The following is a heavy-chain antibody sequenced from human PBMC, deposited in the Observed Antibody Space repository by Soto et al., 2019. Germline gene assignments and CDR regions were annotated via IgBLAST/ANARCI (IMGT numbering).Heavy chain of an antibody. CDR2: IVPLFGKA. CDR1: GGTFNKNA. V-gene: IGHV1-69*13. D-gene: IGHD3-22*01. CDR3: AGQFDYETSGYYYAY. J-gene: IGHJ4*02. Sequence: ASVKVSCKAAGGTFNKNAIDWVRQVPGQGLGWMGGIVPLFGKANYAQKFQGRVTITADEATNTAYMELRSLRSEDTAVYYCAGQFDYETSGYYYAYWGQGTLVTVSS.